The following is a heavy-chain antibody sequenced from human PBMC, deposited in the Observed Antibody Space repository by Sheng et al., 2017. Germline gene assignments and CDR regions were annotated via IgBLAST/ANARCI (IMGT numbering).Heavy chain of an antibody. J-gene: IGHJ4*02. V-gene: IGHV4-61*02. CDR2: IYTSGST. CDR1: GGSISSGSYY. D-gene: IGHD3-22*01. Sequence: QVQLQESGPGLVKPSQTLSLTCTVSGGSISSGSYYWSWIRQPAGKGLEWIGRIYTSGSTNYNPSLKSRVTISGDTSKDHFSLKLSSVTAADTGVYYCARAVSVYDSSGPPTFDYWGQGTLVTV. CDR3: ARAVSVYDSSGPPTFDY.